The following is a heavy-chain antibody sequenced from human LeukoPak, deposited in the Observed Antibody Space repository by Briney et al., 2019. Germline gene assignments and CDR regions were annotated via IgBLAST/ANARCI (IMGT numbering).Heavy chain of an antibody. CDR2: ISGSGGST. V-gene: IGHV3-23*01. CDR1: GFTFSSYA. J-gene: IGHJ4*02. CDR3: AKDGDSSGWYGGY. Sequence: GGPLRLSCAASGFTFSSYAMSWVRQAPGKGLEWVSAISGSGGSTYYADSVKGRFTISRDNSKNTLYLQMNSLRAEDTAVYYCAKDGDSSGWYGGYWGQGTLVTVSS. D-gene: IGHD6-19*01.